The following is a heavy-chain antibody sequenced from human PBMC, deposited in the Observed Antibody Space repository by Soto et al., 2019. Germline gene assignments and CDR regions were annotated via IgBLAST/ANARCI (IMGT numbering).Heavy chain of an antibody. CDR2: IYHSGST. CDR1: GGSISSGGHY. CDR3: ARVVYSGTFFDY. Sequence: QVQLQESGPGLVKPSQTLSLTCTVSGGSISSGGHYWSWIRQHPGKGLEWIGYIYHSGSTYYNPPLKSRVTISVDTSEKQFSLQLSSVTAADTAVYYCARVVYSGTFFDYWGQGTPVTVSS. D-gene: IGHD6-13*01. J-gene: IGHJ4*02. V-gene: IGHV4-31*03.